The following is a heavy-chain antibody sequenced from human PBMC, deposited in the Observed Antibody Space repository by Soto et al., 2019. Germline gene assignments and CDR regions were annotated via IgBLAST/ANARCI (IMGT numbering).Heavy chain of an antibody. D-gene: IGHD6-6*01. CDR1: GGSISSHY. J-gene: IGHJ4*02. CDR3: ARRDYSTSSLGPFDY. Sequence: LSLTCVVSGGSISSHYWSWIRQPPGSGLEWIGFVHYSGSTNYSPSLKSRVTMSVDTSKNQFFLNLTSVTAADTALYFCARRDYSTSSLGPFDYWGQGILVTVS. V-gene: IGHV4-59*11. CDR2: VHYSGST.